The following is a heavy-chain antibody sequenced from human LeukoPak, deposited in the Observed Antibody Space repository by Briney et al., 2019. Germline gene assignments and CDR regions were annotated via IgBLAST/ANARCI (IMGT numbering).Heavy chain of an antibody. CDR3: ARDPSSSSGLHYYYGMDV. V-gene: IGHV3-74*01. CDR1: GFTFSSYW. Sequence: GGSLRLSCAASGFTFSSYWMHWVRQAPGKGLVWVSRINSDESSTSYADSVKGRFTISRDNAKNTLYLQMNSLRAEDTAVYYCARDPSSSSGLHYYYGMDVWGQGTTVTVSS. J-gene: IGHJ6*02. D-gene: IGHD6-6*01. CDR2: INSDESST.